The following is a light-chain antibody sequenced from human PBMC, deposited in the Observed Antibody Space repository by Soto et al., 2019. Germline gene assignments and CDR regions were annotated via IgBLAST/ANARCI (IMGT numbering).Light chain of an antibody. V-gene: IGKV3-20*01. J-gene: IGKJ5*01. Sequence: EIVLTQSPCTLSLSPGERATLSCMASQSVSSSYLACYQKPPGQATRLLNCAASSGATGIPDRFSGSESETDFPLTINRLEPEDFAVYYCQYYGISRITFGQGTRLAIK. CDR2: AAS. CDR3: QYYGISRIT. CDR1: QSVSSSY.